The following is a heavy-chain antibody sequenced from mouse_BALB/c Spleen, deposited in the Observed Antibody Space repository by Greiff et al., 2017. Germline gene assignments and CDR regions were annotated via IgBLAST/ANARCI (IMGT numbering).Heavy chain of an antibody. Sequence: DVMLVESGPSLVKPSQTLSLTCSVTGDSITSGYWNWIRKFPGNKLEYMGYISYSGSTYYNPSLKSRISITRDTSKNQYYLQLNSVTTEDTATYYCARGGSTMITSFDYWGQGTTLTVSS. V-gene: IGHV3-8*02. CDR2: ISYSGST. CDR1: GDSITSGY. CDR3: ARGGSTMITSFDY. J-gene: IGHJ2*01. D-gene: IGHD2-4*01.